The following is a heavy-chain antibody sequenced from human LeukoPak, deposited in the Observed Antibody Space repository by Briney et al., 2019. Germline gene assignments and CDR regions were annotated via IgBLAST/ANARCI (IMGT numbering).Heavy chain of an antibody. CDR3: ARASLRYFDWLPPRGWFDP. CDR1: GYTFTSYD. J-gene: IGHJ5*02. Sequence: ASVKVSCKASGYTFTSYDINWVRQATGQGLEWMGWMNPNSGNTGYAQKFQGRVTMTRNTSISTAYMELSSLGSEDTAVYYCARASLRYFDWLPPRGWFDPWGQGTLVTVSS. V-gene: IGHV1-8*01. D-gene: IGHD3-9*01. CDR2: MNPNSGNT.